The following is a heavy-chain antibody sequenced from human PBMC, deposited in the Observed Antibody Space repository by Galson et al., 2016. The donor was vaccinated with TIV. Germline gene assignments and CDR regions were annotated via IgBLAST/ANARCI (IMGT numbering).Heavy chain of an antibody. CDR2: IYHTGST. CDR3: ARDCTSTTCHIYYYGMDV. V-gene: IGHV4-38-2*02. Sequence: LSLTCTVSGYSISSGYYWGWIRQPPGKGLEWIGNIYHTGSTYSNPSLRSRLTMSVDTSKNQFSLILSSVTAADTAVYYCARDCTSTTCHIYYYGMDVWGQGATATVS. J-gene: IGHJ6*02. CDR1: GYSISSGYY. D-gene: IGHD2-2*02.